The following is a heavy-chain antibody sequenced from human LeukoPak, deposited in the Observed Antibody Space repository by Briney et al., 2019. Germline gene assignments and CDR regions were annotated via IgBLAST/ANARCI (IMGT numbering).Heavy chain of an antibody. J-gene: IGHJ4*02. CDR3: ARRAGDYSHPYDY. Sequence: GGSLRLSCAASGFTFSSYRMNWVRQAPGKGLEWVSFIYSGGSTYYTDSVKGRFTISRDNSKNTLYLQMNSLRAEDTAVYYCARRAGDYSHPYDYWGQGILVTVSS. CDR1: GFTFSSYR. D-gene: IGHD3-22*01. V-gene: IGHV3-53*01. CDR2: IYSGGST.